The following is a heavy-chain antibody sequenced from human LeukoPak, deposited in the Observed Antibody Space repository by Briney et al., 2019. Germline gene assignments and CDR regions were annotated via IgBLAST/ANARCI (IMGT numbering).Heavy chain of an antibody. CDR1: GYTFTSYG. Sequence: ASVKVSCKASGYTFTSYGISWVRQAPGQGLEWMGWISAYNGNTNYAQKLQGRVTMTTDTSTSAAYMELRSLRSDDTAVYYCARIAGCCTNGVCYMSHYLDYWGQGTLVTVSS. J-gene: IGHJ4*02. CDR3: ARIAGCCTNGVCYMSHYLDY. V-gene: IGHV1-18*01. D-gene: IGHD2-8*01. CDR2: ISAYNGNT.